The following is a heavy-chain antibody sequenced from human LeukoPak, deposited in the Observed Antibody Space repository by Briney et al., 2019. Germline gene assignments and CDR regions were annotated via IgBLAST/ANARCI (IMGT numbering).Heavy chain of an antibody. D-gene: IGHD6-19*01. Sequence: SRTLSLTCAISGDSVSSNSASWSWSRQSPSRRLEWLGSTYYRSKWYNDYAVSVKSLITTNPDTSKNQFSLQLNSVRPEDTAMYWCAREGVAGDNWTDPWGQGTLVTVSS. V-gene: IGHV6-1*01. CDR1: GDSVSSNSAS. CDR2: TYYRSKWYN. J-gene: IGHJ5*02. CDR3: AREGVAGDNWTDP.